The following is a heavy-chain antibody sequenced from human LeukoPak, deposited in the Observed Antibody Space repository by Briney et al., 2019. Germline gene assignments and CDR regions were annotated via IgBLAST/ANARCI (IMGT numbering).Heavy chain of an antibody. CDR3: TRASGVGYSYGNSNY. CDR2: IDYSGST. D-gene: IGHD5-18*01. V-gene: IGHV4-59*01. Sequence: PSETLSLTCTVSGASISSSYWSWIRQPPGKRLEWIGYIDYSGSTNYNPSLKSRVTISVDTSKNQFALNLNSVTAADTAVYYCTRASGVGYSYGNSNYWGQGTLVTVSS. J-gene: IGHJ4*02. CDR1: GASISSSY.